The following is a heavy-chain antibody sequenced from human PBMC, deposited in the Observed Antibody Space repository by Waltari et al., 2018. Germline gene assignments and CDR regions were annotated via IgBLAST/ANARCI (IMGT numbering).Heavy chain of an antibody. D-gene: IGHD3-22*01. CDR3: ARMRDYYDSSGYIYCFDY. CDR2: IDWDDDK. J-gene: IGHJ4*02. V-gene: IGHV2-70*16. CDR1: GFSLSTSGMC. Sequence: QVTLKESGPVLVKPTQTLTLTCTFSGFSLSTSGMCVSWIRQPPGKALEWLARIDWDDDKFYSTSLKTRLTISKDTSKNQVVLTMTNMDPVDTATYYCARMRDYYDSSGYIYCFDYWGQGTLVTVSS.